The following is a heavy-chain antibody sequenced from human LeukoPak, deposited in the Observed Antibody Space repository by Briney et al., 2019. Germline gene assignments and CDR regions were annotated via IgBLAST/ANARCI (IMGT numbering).Heavy chain of an antibody. V-gene: IGHV1-2*02. CDR1: GYTFTGYY. CDR3: AREDYYDSSGYYPNWFDP. D-gene: IGHD3-22*01. CDR2: INPNSGGT. J-gene: IGHJ5*02. Sequence: ASVKVSCKASGYTFTGYYMHWVRQAPGQGLAWMGWINPNSGGTNYAQKFQGRVTMTRDTSISTAYMELSRLRSDDTAVYYCAREDYYDSSGYYPNWFDPWGQGTLVTVSS.